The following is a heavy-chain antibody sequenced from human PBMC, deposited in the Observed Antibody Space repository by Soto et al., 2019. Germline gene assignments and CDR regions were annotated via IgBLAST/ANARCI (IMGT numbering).Heavy chain of an antibody. V-gene: IGHV3-21*01. CDR2: ISSSSSYI. D-gene: IGHD3-16*01. J-gene: IGHJ4*02. CDR1: GFTFSSYS. CDR3: ASAGYYVWGSMIN. Sequence: EVQLVESGGGLVKPGGSLRLSCAASGFTFSSYSMNWVRQAPGTGLEWVSSISSSSSYIYYADSVKGRFTISRDNAKNSLYLQMNSLRAEDTAVYYCASAGYYVWGSMINWGQGTLGTVSS.